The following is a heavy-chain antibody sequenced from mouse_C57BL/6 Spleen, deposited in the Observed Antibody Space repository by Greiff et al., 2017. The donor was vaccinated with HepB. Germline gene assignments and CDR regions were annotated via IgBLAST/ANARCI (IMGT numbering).Heavy chain of an antibody. CDR2: IDPSDSYT. V-gene: IGHV1-50*01. Sequence: QVQLKESGAELVKPGASVKLSCKASGYTFTSYWMQWVKQRPGQGLEWIGEIDPSDSYTNYNQKFKGKATLTVDTSSSTAYMQLSSLTSEDSAVYYCARTTKGWFAYWGQGTLVTVSA. CDR1: GYTFTSYW. D-gene: IGHD5-5*01. CDR3: ARTTKGWFAY. J-gene: IGHJ3*01.